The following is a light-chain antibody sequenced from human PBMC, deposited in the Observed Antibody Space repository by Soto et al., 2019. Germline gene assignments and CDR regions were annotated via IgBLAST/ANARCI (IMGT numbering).Light chain of an antibody. Sequence: EIVLTQSPGTLSLSPGESATLSCRATQSVSATYFAWYQQKPGQAPRLLIYAASSRATDIPDRFSGSGSGTVFPLAISRLEAEDSAVYWCQHYGTPPLTFGQGTKVEIK. V-gene: IGKV3-20*01. CDR2: AAS. CDR3: QHYGTPPLT. J-gene: IGKJ1*01. CDR1: QSVSATY.